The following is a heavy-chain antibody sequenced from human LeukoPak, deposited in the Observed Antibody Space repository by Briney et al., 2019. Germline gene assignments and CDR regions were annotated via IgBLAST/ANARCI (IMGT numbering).Heavy chain of an antibody. CDR2: ISGSGGTI. V-gene: IGHV3-48*03. J-gene: IGHJ4*02. D-gene: IGHD2-2*01. CDR1: GSTFSSYE. CDR3: ATYGPTCLPLDYYFDN. Sequence: GGSLRLSCVVSGSTFSSYEMNWVRQAPGEGLEWLAHISGSGGTIYYADSVKGRFSTSRDNANNSLYLQMSSLRAEDTAVYYCATYGPTCLPLDYYFDNWGQGTLVTVSS.